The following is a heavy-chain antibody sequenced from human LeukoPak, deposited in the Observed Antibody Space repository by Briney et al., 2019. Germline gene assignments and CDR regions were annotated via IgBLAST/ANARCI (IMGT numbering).Heavy chain of an antibody. D-gene: IGHD2-2*01. Sequence: SGTLSLTCAVYGGSFSGYYWIWIRQPPGKGLEWIGEINHSGSTNYNPSLKSRVTISVDTSKNQFSLKLSSVTAADTAEYYCARVPRYYCSSTSCHWPYYYYYMDVWGKGTTVTVSS. J-gene: IGHJ6*03. CDR2: INHSGST. CDR1: GGSFSGYY. V-gene: IGHV4-34*01. CDR3: ARVPRYYCSSTSCHWPYYYYYMDV.